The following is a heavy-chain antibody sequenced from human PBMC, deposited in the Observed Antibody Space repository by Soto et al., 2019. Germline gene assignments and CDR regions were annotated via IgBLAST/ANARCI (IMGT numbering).Heavy chain of an antibody. CDR2: INPSGGST. CDR1: GYTFTSYY. D-gene: IGHD2-15*01. V-gene: IGHV1-46*01. CDR3: ARGHIVVLVAAEFDY. J-gene: IGHJ4*02. Sequence: ASVKVSCKASGYTFTSYYMHWVRQAPGQGLEWMGIINPSGGSTSYAQKFQGRVTMTRDTSTSTVYMELSSLRSEDTAVYYCARGHIVVLVAAEFDYWGQGTLVTVSS.